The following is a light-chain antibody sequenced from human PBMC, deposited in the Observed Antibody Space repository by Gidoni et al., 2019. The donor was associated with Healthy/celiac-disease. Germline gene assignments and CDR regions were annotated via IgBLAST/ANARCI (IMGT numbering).Light chain of an antibody. J-gene: IGKJ4*01. Sequence: AIQLTQSPSSLSASVGDRVTITCRASQGISSALAWYQQKPGKAPKLLIYDASSLESGVPSRFSGSGSGTDFTLTISSLQPEDFATYYCQQFNSYPFLTFXGXTKVEIK. CDR2: DAS. V-gene: IGKV1-13*02. CDR3: QQFNSYPFLT. CDR1: QGISSA.